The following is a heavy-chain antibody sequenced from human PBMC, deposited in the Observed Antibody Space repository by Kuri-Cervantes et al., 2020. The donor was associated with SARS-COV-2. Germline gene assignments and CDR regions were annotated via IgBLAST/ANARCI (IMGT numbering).Heavy chain of an antibody. CDR1: GGSISSHY. Sequence: SETLSLTCTVSGGSISSHYWSWIRQPPGKGLEWIGYIYYSGSTNYNPSLKSRVTISVDTSKNQFSLKLSSVTAADTAVYYCARQADLLLGNDNYGWDYWGQGTLVTVSS. J-gene: IGHJ4*02. V-gene: IGHV4-59*08. CDR2: IYYSGST. D-gene: IGHD3-22*01. CDR3: ARQADLLLGNDNYGWDY.